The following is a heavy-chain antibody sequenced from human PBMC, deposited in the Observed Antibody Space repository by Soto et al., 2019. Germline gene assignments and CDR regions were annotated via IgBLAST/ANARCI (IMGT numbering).Heavy chain of an antibody. Sequence: QVQLQQWGAGLLKPSETLSLTCAVYGGSFSGYYWSRIRQPPGKGLEWIGEINHSGSTNYNPSLKSRVTISVDTSKNQFSLKLSSVTAADTAVYYCARGSGVLSDIVVVPAATAENWFDPWGQGTLVTVSS. V-gene: IGHV4-34*01. CDR3: ARGSGVLSDIVVVPAATAENWFDP. J-gene: IGHJ5*02. D-gene: IGHD2-2*01. CDR1: GGSFSGYY. CDR2: INHSGST.